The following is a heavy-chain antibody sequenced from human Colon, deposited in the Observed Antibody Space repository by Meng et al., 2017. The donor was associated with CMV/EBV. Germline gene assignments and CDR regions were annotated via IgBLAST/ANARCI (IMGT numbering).Heavy chain of an antibody. V-gene: IGHV4-34*01. CDR2: INHSGST. CDR3: ARGSILDY. Sequence: SETLSLTCAVYGGSFSGYYWSWIRQPPGKGLEWIGEINHSGSTNYNPSLKSRVTISMDTSKKQFSLRLNSVTAADTAVYYCARGSILDYWGQGTLVTVSS. J-gene: IGHJ4*02. CDR1: GGSFSGYY.